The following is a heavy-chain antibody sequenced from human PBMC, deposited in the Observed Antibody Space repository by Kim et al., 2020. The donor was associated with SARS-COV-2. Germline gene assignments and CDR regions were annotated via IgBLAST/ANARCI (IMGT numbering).Heavy chain of an antibody. J-gene: IGHJ5*02. CDR2: IYYSGST. V-gene: IGHV4-39*01. CDR3: ARHRGYYGSGSYYNWFDP. D-gene: IGHD3-10*01. CDR1: GGSISSSGYY. Sequence: SETLSLTCTVSGGSISSSGYYWGWIRQPPGMGLEWIGSIYYSGSTYDNPSLKSRVTISVDTSKNQFSLKLSSVTAADTAVYYCARHRGYYGSGSYYNWFDPWGQGTLVTVSS.